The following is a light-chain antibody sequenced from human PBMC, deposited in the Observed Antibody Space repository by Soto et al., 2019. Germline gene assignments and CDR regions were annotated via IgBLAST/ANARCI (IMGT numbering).Light chain of an antibody. Sequence: DIVMTQSPDSLAVSLGERATINCKSSQSVLYSSNNKNYLAWYQQKPGQSPKLLISWGFIRESGVPDRFSGSGSGTFSPHTIRTLRAEVVAFFYCHKYYGGPPRTFPQGPKVE. CDR3: HKYYGGPPRT. CDR1: QSVLYSSNNKNY. CDR2: WGF. V-gene: IGKV4-1*01. J-gene: IGKJ1*01.